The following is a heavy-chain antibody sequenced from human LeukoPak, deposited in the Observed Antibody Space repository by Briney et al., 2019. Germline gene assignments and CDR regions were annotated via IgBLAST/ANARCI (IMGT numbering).Heavy chain of an antibody. D-gene: IGHD2-2*01. V-gene: IGHV3-30*02. CDR1: GFTFSMYA. Sequence: PAGSLTLSCAASGFTFSMYAMRWVRQAPGKGLGWVAFIRYDGSNKYYADSGKGRFTISRDNSKNTLYLQMNTLRAEDTAVYYCVTYQLLLYGFDYWGQGPLVTVSS. CDR3: VTYQLLLYGFDY. CDR2: IRYDGSNK. J-gene: IGHJ4*02.